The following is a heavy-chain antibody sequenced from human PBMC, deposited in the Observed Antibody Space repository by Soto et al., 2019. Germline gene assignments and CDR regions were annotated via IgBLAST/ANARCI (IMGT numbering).Heavy chain of an antibody. CDR2: ISAYNGNT. CDR3: ARDRYPDKGSSSWLVYGY. V-gene: IGHV1-18*04. D-gene: IGHD6-13*01. Sequence: QVQLVQSGAEVKKPGASVKVSCKASGYTFTRYGISWVRQAPGQGLEWMGWISAYNGNTNYAQKLQGRVTMTTDTSTSTAYMELRSLRSDDTAVYYCARDRYPDKGSSSWLVYGYWGQGTLVTVSS. CDR1: GYTFTRYG. J-gene: IGHJ4*02.